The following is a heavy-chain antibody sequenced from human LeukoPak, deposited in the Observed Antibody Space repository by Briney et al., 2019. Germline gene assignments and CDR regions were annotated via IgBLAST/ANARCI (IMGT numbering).Heavy chain of an antibody. V-gene: IGHV3-33*01. D-gene: IGHD3-10*01. Sequence: PGGSLRLSCAASGLTFSTYGMHWVRQAPGKGLEWVAVIWYDGSNKYYGDSVKGRFTISRDNSKNTLYLQMNSLRAEDTAVYYCARVYGSGSWSDYWGQGTLVTVSP. CDR3: ARVYGSGSWSDY. CDR1: GLTFSTYG. J-gene: IGHJ4*02. CDR2: IWYDGSNK.